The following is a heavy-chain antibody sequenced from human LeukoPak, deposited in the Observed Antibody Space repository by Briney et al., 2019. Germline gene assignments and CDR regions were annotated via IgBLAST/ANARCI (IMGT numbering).Heavy chain of an antibody. CDR3: ARDPLDGSGSYFGY. CDR2: IIPIFGTA. CDR1: GGTFSSYA. Sequence: APVKVSCKASGGTFSSYAISWVRQAPGQGLEWMGGIIPIFGTANYAQKFQGRVTITADKSTSTAYMELSSLRSEDTAVYYCARDPLDGSGSYFGYWGQGTLVTVSS. D-gene: IGHD3-10*01. J-gene: IGHJ4*02. V-gene: IGHV1-69*06.